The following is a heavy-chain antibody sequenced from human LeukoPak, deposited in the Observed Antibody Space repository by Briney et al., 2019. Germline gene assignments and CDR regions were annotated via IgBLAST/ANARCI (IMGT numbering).Heavy chain of an antibody. Sequence: GGSLRLSCAASGFTFSSYAMHWVRQAPGKGLEWVSLISYDGSNTYYADSVQGRFTISRDNSKNTLHLQMNGLRAEDTAVYYCAKQLERRCFDYWGQGTLVTVSS. CDR3: AKQLERRCFDY. D-gene: IGHD1-1*01. CDR1: GFTFSSYA. J-gene: IGHJ4*02. V-gene: IGHV3-30-3*02. CDR2: ISYDGSNT.